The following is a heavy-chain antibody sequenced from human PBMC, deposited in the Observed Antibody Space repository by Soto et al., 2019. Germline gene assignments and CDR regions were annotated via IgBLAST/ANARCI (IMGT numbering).Heavy chain of an antibody. CDR2: ISYDGSNK. CDR3: VKEGGSSSWGYYFDY. V-gene: IGHV3-30*18. Sequence: PGGSLRLSCAASGFTFSSYGMHWVRQAPGKGLEWVAVISYDGSNKYYADSVKGRFTISRDNSKNTLYLQMNSLRAEDTAVYYCVKEGGSSSWGYYFDYWGQGTLVTVSS. D-gene: IGHD6-13*01. J-gene: IGHJ4*02. CDR1: GFTFSSYG.